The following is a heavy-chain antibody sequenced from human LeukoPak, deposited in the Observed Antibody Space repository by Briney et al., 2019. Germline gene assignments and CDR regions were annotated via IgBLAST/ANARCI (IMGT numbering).Heavy chain of an antibody. D-gene: IGHD1-26*01. J-gene: IGHJ4*02. CDR1: GASISSRNW. CDR3: AREELGGARGIDY. Sequence: PSETLSLTCAVSGASISSRNWWSWVRQPPGKGLEWIGEIYRGELSHGRNTNYNPSLGSRVTMSVDKSKNQFSLKLSSVTAADTAVYYCAREELGGARGIDYWGQGTLVTVSS. CDR2: IYRGELSHGRNT. V-gene: IGHV4-4*02.